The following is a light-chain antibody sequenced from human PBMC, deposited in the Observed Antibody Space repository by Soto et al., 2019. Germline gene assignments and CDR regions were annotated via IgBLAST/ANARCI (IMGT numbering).Light chain of an antibody. CDR1: SSDVGGYNY. CDR3: ISYTSSRTVV. J-gene: IGLJ2*01. CDR2: DVS. Sequence: QSVLTQPASVSGSPGQSITISCTGTSSDVGGYNYVSGYQQHPGKAPKLMIYDVSNRPSGVSNRFSGSKSGNTASLTISGLQAEDEADYYCISYTSSRTVVFGGGTKLTVL. V-gene: IGLV2-14*01.